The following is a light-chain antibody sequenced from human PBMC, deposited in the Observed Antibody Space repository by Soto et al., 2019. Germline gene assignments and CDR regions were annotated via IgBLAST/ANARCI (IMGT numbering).Light chain of an antibody. CDR2: GAS. CDR1: QSVSSNF. Sequence: EIVLTQSPGTLSLSPGERATLSCRASQSVSSNFLARYQQKPGQAPRLLIFGASSRATGIPDRFSGSGSGTDFTLTISRLAPEDFAVYYCQQYGNSPRTFGQGTKVEIK. V-gene: IGKV3-20*01. J-gene: IGKJ1*01. CDR3: QQYGNSPRT.